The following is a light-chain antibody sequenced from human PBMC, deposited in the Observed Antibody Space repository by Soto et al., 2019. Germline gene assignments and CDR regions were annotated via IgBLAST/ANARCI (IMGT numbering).Light chain of an antibody. CDR2: END. Sequence: QSVLTQPPSVSAATGQKVTISCSGSSSNIGDKYVSWYQQVPGTAPKLLIYENDKRPSEIPDRFSGSKSGTSATLGIVGLQTGDEADYYCETWDLSLNAVVFGGGTKLTVL. V-gene: IGLV1-51*02. J-gene: IGLJ3*02. CDR3: ETWDLSLNAVV. CDR1: SSNIGDKY.